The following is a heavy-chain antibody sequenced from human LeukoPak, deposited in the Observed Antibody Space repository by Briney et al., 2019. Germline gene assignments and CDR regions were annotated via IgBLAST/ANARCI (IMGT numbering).Heavy chain of an antibody. CDR1: GYTFTSYA. J-gene: IGHJ5*02. CDR2: INAGNGNT. Sequence: ASVKVSCKASGYTFTSYAMHWVRQAPGQRLEWMGWINAGNGNTKYSQKFQGRVTITRDTSASTAYMELSSLRSEDTAVYYCARDPEYCYDSGGLGWFDPWGQGTLVTVSS. V-gene: IGHV1-3*01. D-gene: IGHD3-22*01. CDR3: ARDPEYCYDSGGLGWFDP.